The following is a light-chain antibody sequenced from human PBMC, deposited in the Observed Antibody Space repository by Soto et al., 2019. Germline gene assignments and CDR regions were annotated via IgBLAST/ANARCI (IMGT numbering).Light chain of an antibody. CDR1: QSVSNNY. V-gene: IGKV3-20*01. J-gene: IGKJ1*01. CDR3: QQYGSSGT. CDR2: GAS. Sequence: VGMTQSRGTLSLSPGERATLSCRASQSVSNNYLAWYQQKPGQAPRLLIYGASNRATGIPDRFSGSGSGTDFTLTISRLEPEDFAVYYCQQYGSSGTFGQGTKVDIK.